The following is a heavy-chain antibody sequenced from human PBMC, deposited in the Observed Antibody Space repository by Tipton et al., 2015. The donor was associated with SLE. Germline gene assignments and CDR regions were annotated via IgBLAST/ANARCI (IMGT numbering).Heavy chain of an antibody. V-gene: IGHV3-11*01. CDR2: ISSSSSTI. J-gene: IGHJ4*02. D-gene: IGHD6-13*01. CDR3: AKDTGSYSSSWVDY. Sequence: SLRLSCAASGVTVSSNYMSWVRQAPGKGLEWVSYISSSSSTIYYADSVKGRFTISRDNAKNSLYLQMNSLRAEDTALYYCAKDTGSYSSSWVDYCGQGTLVIVSS. CDR1: GVTVSSNY.